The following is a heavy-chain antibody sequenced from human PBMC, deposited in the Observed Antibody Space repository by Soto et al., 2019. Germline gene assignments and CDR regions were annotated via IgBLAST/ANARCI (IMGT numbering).Heavy chain of an antibody. V-gene: IGHV3-33*01. J-gene: IGHJ6*03. D-gene: IGHD5-18*01. CDR3: ARRKKVDTGYYYYYYMDV. CDR1: GFTFSSYG. CDR2: IWYDGSNK. Sequence: GGSLRLSCAASGFTFSSYGMHWVRQAPGKGLEWVAVIWYDGSNKYYADSVKGRFTISRDNSKNTLYLQMNSLRAEDTAVYYCARRKKVDTGYYYYYYMDVWGKGTTVTVSS.